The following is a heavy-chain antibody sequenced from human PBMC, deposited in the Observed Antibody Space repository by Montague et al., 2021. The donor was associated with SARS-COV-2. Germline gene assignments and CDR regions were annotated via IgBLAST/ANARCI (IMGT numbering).Heavy chain of an antibody. J-gene: IGHJ5*02. D-gene: IGHD1-1*01. CDR3: AGRLTGLEPPFDP. Sequence: SETLSLTCAVSGDSISSASYYWAWNRQRQGRGLEWYGYIYYSGSTIYNPYLGSRVTMYADTSKYQLSLHSNIVTAADTAVYCCAGRLTGLEPPFDPWGQGTLVTVSS. CDR2: IYYSGST. CDR1: GDSISSASYY. V-gene: IGHV4-39*01.